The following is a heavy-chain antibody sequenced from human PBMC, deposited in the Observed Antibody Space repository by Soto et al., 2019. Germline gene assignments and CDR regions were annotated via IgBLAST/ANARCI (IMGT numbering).Heavy chain of an antibody. V-gene: IGHV1-18*01. J-gene: IGHJ4*02. CDR3: ARDSPPSDY. Sequence: QVQLVQSGAEVKKPGASVKVSCKASGYTFSSYAITWVRQAPGQGLEWMAWISAYSGNTNYAQKFQGRVTMTTDTSTNTDYRELRSLSSDDTAVYYCARDSPPSDYWGQGTRVTVSS. CDR1: GYTFSSYA. CDR2: ISAYSGNT.